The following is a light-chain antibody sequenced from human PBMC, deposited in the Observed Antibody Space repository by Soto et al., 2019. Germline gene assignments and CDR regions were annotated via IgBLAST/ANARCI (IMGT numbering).Light chain of an antibody. CDR2: GAS. CDR1: QSVSSSD. V-gene: IGKV3-20*01. Sequence: EIVVKQSPATLSVSPGERATLSFRVSQSVSSSDLAWYQQKPGQAPRLLIYGASTRATGIPDRFSGSGSGTDFALVMCREKLEDCAVYFYQQSGSAPRTFGGGTKVDIK. CDR3: QQSGSAPRT. J-gene: IGKJ4*01.